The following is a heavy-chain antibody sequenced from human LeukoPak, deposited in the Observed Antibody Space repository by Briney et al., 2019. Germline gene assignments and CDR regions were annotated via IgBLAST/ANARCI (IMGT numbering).Heavy chain of an antibody. J-gene: IGHJ4*02. CDR2: IRSRANSYAT. CDR1: GFTFSGSG. CDR3: TSIAACAGY. Sequence: GGSLRLSCAASGFTFSGSGIHWVRQASGKGLEWVGRIRSRANSYATAYAASVKGRFTISRDDSKNTAYLQMNSLKTEDTAVYYCTSIAACAGYWGQGTLVTVSS. V-gene: IGHV3-73*01. D-gene: IGHD6-6*01.